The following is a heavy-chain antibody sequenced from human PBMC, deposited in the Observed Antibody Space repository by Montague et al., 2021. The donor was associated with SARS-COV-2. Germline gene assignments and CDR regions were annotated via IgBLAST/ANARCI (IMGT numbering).Heavy chain of an antibody. CDR3: ARHGPATMTLYYQYGLDV. J-gene: IGHJ6*02. CDR1: GDSISSCSYY. D-gene: IGHD4-17*01. Sequence: SETLSLTCTVSGDSISSCSYYWAWIRQSPGKGLEWIGSIYFSGSTFYNPSLKSRVTISVDKSNNQFSLELSSVTVADTAVYFCARHGPATMTLYYQYGLDVWGQGTTVTVSS. CDR2: IYFSGST. V-gene: IGHV4-39*01.